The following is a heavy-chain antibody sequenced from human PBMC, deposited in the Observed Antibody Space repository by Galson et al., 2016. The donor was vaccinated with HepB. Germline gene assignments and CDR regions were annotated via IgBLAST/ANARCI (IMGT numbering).Heavy chain of an antibody. CDR3: ARSLFIYGDYSPFDY. CDR1: GFTFNTYA. CDR2: ISYDGGDK. J-gene: IGHJ4*02. Sequence: SLRLSCAASGFTFNTYAIHWVRQAPGKGLEWVAVISYDGGDKYYAESVKGRFTISRDNSKNTLYLQMNSLRAEDTAVYYCARSLFIYGDYSPFDYWGQGTLVTVSS. D-gene: IGHD4-17*01. V-gene: IGHV3-30*04.